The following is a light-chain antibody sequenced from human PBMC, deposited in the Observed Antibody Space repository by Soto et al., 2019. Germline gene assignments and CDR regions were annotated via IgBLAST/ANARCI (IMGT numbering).Light chain of an antibody. CDR2: EVS. V-gene: IGLV2-8*01. Sequence: ALTQPPSASGSPGQSVTISCTGTSSDVGGCKFVSWYQQYPGKAPKLIIYEVSKRTSGVPDRFSGFKSGNTASLTVSGLQAEDEADYYCSSCAGSNNPYVFGTGTKLTVL. CDR1: SSDVGGCKF. J-gene: IGLJ1*01. CDR3: SSCAGSNNPYV.